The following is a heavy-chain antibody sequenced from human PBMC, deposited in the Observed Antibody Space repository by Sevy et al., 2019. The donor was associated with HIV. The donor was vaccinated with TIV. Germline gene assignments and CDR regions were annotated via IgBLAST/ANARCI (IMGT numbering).Heavy chain of an antibody. CDR2: INPNSGGT. D-gene: IGHD6-13*01. Sequence: ASVKVSCKASGYTFTGYYMHWVRQAPGQGLEWMGWINPNSGGTNYAQKFQGRVTMTRDRSISTAYMELSRLRSDDTAVYYCARAGSIAAAGTMGYWGQGTLVTVSS. CDR3: ARAGSIAAAGTMGY. CDR1: GYTFTGYY. J-gene: IGHJ4*02. V-gene: IGHV1-2*02.